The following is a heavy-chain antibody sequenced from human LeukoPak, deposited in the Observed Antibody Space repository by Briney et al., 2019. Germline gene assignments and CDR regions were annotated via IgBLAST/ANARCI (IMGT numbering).Heavy chain of an antibody. CDR3: ATDRARGGDSFDY. J-gene: IGHJ4*02. CDR2: IYYSGST. D-gene: IGHD3-10*01. CDR1: GGSIRSGDYS. V-gene: IGHV4-30-4*01. Sequence: SETLSLTCTVSGGSIRSGDYSWSWLRQPPGKGLEWIGYIYYSGSTYYNPSLKSRVTISGDMSKNQFSLNLSSVTAADTAVYYCATDRARGGDSFDYWGQGTLVTVSS.